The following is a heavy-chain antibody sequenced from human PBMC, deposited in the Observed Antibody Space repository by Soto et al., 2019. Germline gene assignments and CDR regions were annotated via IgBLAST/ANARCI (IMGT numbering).Heavy chain of an antibody. Sequence: EVQLVESGGGLVKPGGSLRLSCAASGFTFSSYSMNWVRQAPGKGLEWVSSISSSSSYIYYADSVKGRFTISRDNAKNTLYLQMNSLRAEDTAVYYCARDQTVAGPTTFDYCGQGTLVTVSS. D-gene: IGHD6-19*01. V-gene: IGHV3-21*01. CDR2: ISSSSSYI. J-gene: IGHJ4*02. CDR3: ARDQTVAGPTTFDY. CDR1: GFTFSSYS.